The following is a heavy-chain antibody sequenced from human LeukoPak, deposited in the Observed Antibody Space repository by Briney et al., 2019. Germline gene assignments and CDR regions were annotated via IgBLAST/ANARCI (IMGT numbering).Heavy chain of an antibody. Sequence: PSETLSLTCTVSGGSISSSSYYWGWIRQPPGKGLEWIGSIYYSGSTYYNPSLKSRVTMSVDTSKNQFSLKLSSVTAADTAVYYCARGDCSSNSCSFEYRGQGTLVTVPS. CDR3: ARGDCSSNSCSFEY. V-gene: IGHV4-39*07. D-gene: IGHD2-2*01. J-gene: IGHJ4*02. CDR2: IYYSGST. CDR1: GGSISSSSYY.